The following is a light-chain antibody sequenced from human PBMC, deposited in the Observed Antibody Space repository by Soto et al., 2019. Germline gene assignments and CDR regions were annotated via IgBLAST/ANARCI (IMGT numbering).Light chain of an antibody. CDR1: QSVSSN. V-gene: IGKV3-15*01. CDR2: GAS. Sequence: EIVMTQSPATLSVSPGERATLSCRASQSVSSNLAWYQQKPVQAPRLLIYGASTRATGIPARFSGSGSGTEFTLTISSLQSEDFAVYYCQQYNNWPLFTFGPGTQVDIK. J-gene: IGKJ3*01. CDR3: QQYNNWPLFT.